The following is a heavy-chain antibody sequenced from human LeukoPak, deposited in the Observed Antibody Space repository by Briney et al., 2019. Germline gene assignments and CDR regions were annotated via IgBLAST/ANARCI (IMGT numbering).Heavy chain of an antibody. D-gene: IGHD6-6*01. Sequence: PSETLSLTCTVSGGSISSAGYYWSWIRQPAGRGLEWIGRIYSTGSTNYNPSLKSRVTISVDTSKNQFSLKLSSVTAADTAVYYCASSGYSSSSRLWGRGTLVTVSS. CDR3: ASSGYSSSSRL. J-gene: IGHJ2*01. V-gene: IGHV4-61*02. CDR2: IYSTGST. CDR1: GGSISSAGYY.